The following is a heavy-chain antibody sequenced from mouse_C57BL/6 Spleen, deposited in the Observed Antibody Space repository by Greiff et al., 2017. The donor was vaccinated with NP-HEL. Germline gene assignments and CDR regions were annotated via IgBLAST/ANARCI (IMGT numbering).Heavy chain of an antibody. V-gene: IGHV10-1*01. CDR2: IRSKSNNYAT. CDR1: GFSFNTYA. D-gene: IGHD1-1*01. CDR3: VISYYYGSSGWFAY. Sequence: EVQLVESGGGLVQPKGSLKLSCAASGFSFNTYAMNWVRQAPGKGLEWVARIRSKSNNYATYYADSVKDRFTISRDDSESMLYLQRNNLKTEDQALYYCVISYYYGSSGWFAYWGQGTLVTVSA. J-gene: IGHJ3*01.